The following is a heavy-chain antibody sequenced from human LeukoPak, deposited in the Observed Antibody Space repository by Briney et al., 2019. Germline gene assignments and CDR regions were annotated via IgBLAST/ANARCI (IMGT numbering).Heavy chain of an antibody. D-gene: IGHD6-19*01. J-gene: IGHJ4*02. Sequence: GESLKISCRGSGYSFTAYWIAWVRQMPGKGLEWMATIYPGDSATTYSPSFQGQVTISADKSITTAYLQWSSLKASDTAMYYCARGAGWNYFGYWGQGTLVTVSS. CDR1: GYSFTAYW. CDR2: IYPGDSAT. CDR3: ARGAGWNYFGY. V-gene: IGHV5-51*01.